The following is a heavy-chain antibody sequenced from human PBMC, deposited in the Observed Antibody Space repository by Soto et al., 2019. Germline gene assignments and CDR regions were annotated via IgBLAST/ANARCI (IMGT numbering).Heavy chain of an antibody. CDR1: GFTLSSYS. CDR3: ARDNPRSSGWDV. Sequence: EVQLVESGGGLVQPGGSLRLSGEASGFTLSSYSMNWVRQAPGQGLEWVSYISSSSSTIYYADSVKGRFTISRDNAKNTLYLQMNRLRDEDTAVYYCARDNPRSSGWDVWGQGTTVTVSS. V-gene: IGHV3-48*02. CDR2: ISSSSSTI. J-gene: IGHJ6*02.